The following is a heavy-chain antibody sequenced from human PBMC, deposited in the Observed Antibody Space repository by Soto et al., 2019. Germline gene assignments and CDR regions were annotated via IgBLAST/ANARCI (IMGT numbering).Heavy chain of an antibody. CDR1: GYTFSSYA. Sequence: ASVKVSCKASGYTFSSYAMHWVRQAPGQRLEWMGWVNAGYGNTKSSQKFQDRVTISRDTSASTAYMELTSLRSEDTAVYYCARDTGDGTFDFWGQGTLVTAPQ. J-gene: IGHJ4*02. V-gene: IGHV1-3*01. CDR2: VNAGYGNT. CDR3: ARDTGDGTFDF. D-gene: IGHD7-27*01.